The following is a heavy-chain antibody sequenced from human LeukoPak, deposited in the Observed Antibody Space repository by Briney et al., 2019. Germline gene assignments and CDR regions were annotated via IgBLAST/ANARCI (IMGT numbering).Heavy chain of an antibody. CDR3: ARGYGV. CDR1: GGSFSGYY. D-gene: IGHD4-17*01. CDR2: INHSGST. V-gene: IGHV4-34*01. J-gene: IGHJ4*02. Sequence: PSETLSLTCAVYGGSFSGYYWSWIRQPPGKGLEWIGEINHSGSTNYNPSLNSRVTISVDTSKNQFSLKLSSVTAADTAVYYCARGYGVWGQGPLAPVSS.